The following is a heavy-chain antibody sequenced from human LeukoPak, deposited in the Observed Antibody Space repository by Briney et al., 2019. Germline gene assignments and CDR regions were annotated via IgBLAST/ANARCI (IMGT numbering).Heavy chain of an antibody. CDR3: ARALNWDLADSSGYLGY. J-gene: IGHJ4*02. CDR2: ISAYNGNT. Sequence: ASVKVSCKASGYTFTSYGISWVRQAPGQGLEWMGWISAYNGNTNYAQKLQGRVTMTTDTSTSTAYMELRSLRSDDTAVYYCARALNWDLADSSGYLGYWGQGTLVTVSS. V-gene: IGHV1-18*01. CDR1: GYTFTSYG. D-gene: IGHD3-22*01.